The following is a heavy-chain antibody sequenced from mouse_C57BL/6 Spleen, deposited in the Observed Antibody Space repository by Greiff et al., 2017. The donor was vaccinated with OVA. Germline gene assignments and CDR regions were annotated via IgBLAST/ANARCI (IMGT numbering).Heavy chain of an antibody. CDR3: AIKDYDAYYYAMDY. Sequence: QVQLKQSGAELVRPGTSVKVSCKASGYAFTNYLIEWVKQRPGQGLEWIGVINPGSGGTNYNEKFKGKATLTADKSSSTAYMQLSSLTSEDSAVYFCAIKDYDAYYYAMDYWGQGTSVTVSS. J-gene: IGHJ4*01. D-gene: IGHD2-4*01. CDR2: INPGSGGT. CDR1: GYAFTNYL. V-gene: IGHV1-54*01.